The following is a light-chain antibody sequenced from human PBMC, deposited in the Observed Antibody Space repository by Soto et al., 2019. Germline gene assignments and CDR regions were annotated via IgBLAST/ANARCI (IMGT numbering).Light chain of an antibody. CDR2: GAS. J-gene: IGKJ4*01. CDR3: QQYNDWPALT. Sequence: EIVMTQSPATLSVSPGERATLSCRASQTVSSNLAWYQQKPGQAPRRLIYGASTRATGIPARFSGSRSGTEFILTISSLQSEDFAVYYCQQYNDWPALTFGGGTKVEIK. CDR1: QTVSSN. V-gene: IGKV3-15*01.